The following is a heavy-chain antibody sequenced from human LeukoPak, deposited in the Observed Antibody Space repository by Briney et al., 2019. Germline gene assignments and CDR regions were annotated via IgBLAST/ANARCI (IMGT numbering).Heavy chain of an antibody. J-gene: IGHJ4*02. CDR3: AKDAPLSGSYFKSGVGELDY. CDR1: GFTFSNFG. Sequence: RSGGSLRLSCAASGFTFSNFGMHWVRQTPGKGLEWVAVISYDGSNKYYADSVKGRFTISRDNSKNTLYLQMNSLRAEDTAVYYCAKDAPLSGSYFKSGVGELDYWGQGTLVTVSS. V-gene: IGHV3-30*18. CDR2: ISYDGSNK. D-gene: IGHD1-26*01.